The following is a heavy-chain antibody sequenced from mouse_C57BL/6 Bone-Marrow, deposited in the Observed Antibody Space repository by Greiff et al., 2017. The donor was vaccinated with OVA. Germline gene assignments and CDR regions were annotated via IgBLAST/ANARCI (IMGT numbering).Heavy chain of an antibody. D-gene: IGHD2-14*01. CDR3: ARSEYDGGYYALDY. V-gene: IGHV1-31*01. J-gene: IGHJ4*01. Sequence: EVQLQESGPELVKPGASVKISCKASGYSFTGYYMHWVKQSHGNILDWIGYIYPYNGVSSYNQKFKGKATLTVDKSSSTAYMQLRSLTSEDSAGYYCARSEYDGGYYALDYWGQGTPVTVSA. CDR1: GYSFTGYY. CDR2: IYPYNGVS.